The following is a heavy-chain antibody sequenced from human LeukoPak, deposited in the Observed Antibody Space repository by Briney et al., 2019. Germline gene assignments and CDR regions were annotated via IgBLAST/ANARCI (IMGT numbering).Heavy chain of an antibody. J-gene: IGHJ4*02. CDR2: INPNSGGT. CDR3: ARDSYSSGSYNY. V-gene: IGHV1-2*02. Sequence: VASVKVSCKASGYTFTGYYMHWVRQAPGQGLEWMGWINPNSGGTNYAQKFQGRVTMTRDTSISTAYMELSRLRSDDTAVYYCARDSYSSGSYNYWGQGTLVTVSS. CDR1: GYTFTGYY. D-gene: IGHD1-26*01.